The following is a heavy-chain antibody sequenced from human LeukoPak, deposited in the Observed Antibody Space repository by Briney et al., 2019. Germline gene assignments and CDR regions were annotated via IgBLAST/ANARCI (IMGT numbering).Heavy chain of an antibody. D-gene: IGHD4-17*01. CDR2: IIPIFGTA. CDR3: ASARYVGDFLYYYYMDV. CDR1: GGTFSSYA. J-gene: IGHJ6*03. Sequence: GSSVKVSCKASGGTFSSYAISWVRQAPGQGLEWMGGIIPIFGTANYAQKFQGRVTITTDESTSTAYMEMSSLRSEATAVYYCASARYVGDFLYYYYMDVWGKGTTVTVSS. V-gene: IGHV1-69*05.